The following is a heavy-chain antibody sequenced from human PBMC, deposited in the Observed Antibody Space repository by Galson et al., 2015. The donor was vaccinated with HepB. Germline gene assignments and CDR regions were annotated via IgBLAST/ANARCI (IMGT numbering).Heavy chain of an antibody. CDR2: IYHLGST. V-gene: IGHV4-59*08. Sequence: PPGKGLEWIGYIYHLGSTYYNPSLKSRVTMSADTPKNRFSLKLNSVTAADTAVYYCASTPRTFFDYWGQGILVTVSS. CDR3: ASTPRTFFDY. J-gene: IGHJ4*02. D-gene: IGHD3-16*01.